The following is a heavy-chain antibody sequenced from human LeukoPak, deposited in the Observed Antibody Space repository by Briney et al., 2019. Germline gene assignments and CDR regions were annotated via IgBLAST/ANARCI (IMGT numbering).Heavy chain of an antibody. CDR1: GGSISSSSYY. V-gene: IGHV4-39*01. J-gene: IGHJ4*02. CDR3: ARHSSGYYLGPFDY. D-gene: IGHD3-22*01. CDR2: IYYSGST. Sequence: KTSETLSLTCTVSGGSISSSSYYWGWVRQPPGKGLEWIGSIYYSGSTYYNPSLKSRVTIPVDTSKNQFSLKLSSVTAADTAVYYCARHSSGYYLGPFDYWGQGTLVTVSS.